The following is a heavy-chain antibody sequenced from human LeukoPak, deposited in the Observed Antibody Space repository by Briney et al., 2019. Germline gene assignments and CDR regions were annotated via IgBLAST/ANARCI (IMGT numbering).Heavy chain of an antibody. J-gene: IGHJ6*02. CDR3: ASPHIVVVTAKVKYYYGMDV. V-gene: IGHV1-69*13. CDR2: IIPIFGTA. CDR1: GYTFTSYG. Sequence: SVKVSCKASGYTFTSYGISWVRQAPGQGLEWMGGIIPIFGTANYAQKFQGRVTITADESTSTAYMELSSLRSEDTAVYYCASPHIVVVTAKVKYYYGMDVWGQGTTVTVSS. D-gene: IGHD2-21*02.